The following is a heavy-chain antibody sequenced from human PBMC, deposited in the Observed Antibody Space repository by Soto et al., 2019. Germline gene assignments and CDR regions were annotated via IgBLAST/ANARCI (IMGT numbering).Heavy chain of an antibody. CDR3: ARGRDGGGAS. V-gene: IGHV4-30-4*01. CDR1: GGSISSGDYY. Sequence: SETLSLTCTVSGGSISSGDYYWSWIRQPPGKGLEWIGYIYYSGSTYYNPSLKSRVTISADTSKNQFYLKLSSAMPADTAVYYCARGRDGGGASWGQGTLVTVSS. J-gene: IGHJ5*02. CDR2: IYYSGST. D-gene: IGHD4-17*01.